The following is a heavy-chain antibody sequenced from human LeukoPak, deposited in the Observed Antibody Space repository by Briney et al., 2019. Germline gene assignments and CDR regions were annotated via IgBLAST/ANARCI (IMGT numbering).Heavy chain of an antibody. CDR1: GFTFSSYA. D-gene: IGHD4-17*01. Sequence: GGSLRLSCAASGFTFSSYAMSWVRQAPGKGLEWFSAISGSGGSTYYADSVKGRFTISRDNSKNTLYLQMNSLRAEDTAVYYCAKDPATDYGDFNWFDPWGQGTLVTVSS. CDR2: ISGSGGST. V-gene: IGHV3-23*01. J-gene: IGHJ5*02. CDR3: AKDPATDYGDFNWFDP.